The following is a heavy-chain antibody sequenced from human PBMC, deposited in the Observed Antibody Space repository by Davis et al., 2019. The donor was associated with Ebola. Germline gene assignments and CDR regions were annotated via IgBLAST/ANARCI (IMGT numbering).Heavy chain of an antibody. V-gene: IGHV1-69*02. CDR1: GGTFSSYT. J-gene: IGHJ4*02. Sequence: AASVKVSCTASGGTFSSYTTSWVRPAPGHGLEWMGRIIPILGIAHYAQKFQGRVTITADKSTSTAYMELSSLRSEDTAVYYCARAGGYCSGGSCYSEDYWGQGTLVTVSS. CDR3: ARAGGYCSGGSCYSEDY. D-gene: IGHD2-15*01. CDR2: IIPILGIA.